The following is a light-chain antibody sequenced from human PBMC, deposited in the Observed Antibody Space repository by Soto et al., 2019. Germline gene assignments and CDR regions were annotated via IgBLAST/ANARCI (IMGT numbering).Light chain of an antibody. V-gene: IGKV2-28*01. Sequence: DILLTHYPISKPVPPGEPHSISCRPNQSLLHTEGYNYLEWYMQKAGQSPQLLIYLGSKRASGVADRFRGGGSGTYFTLKISRVEAAYVGVYYCMQALQSLTFGQGTRPEIK. CDR1: QSLLHTEGYNY. J-gene: IGKJ5*01. CDR2: LGS. CDR3: MQALQSLT.